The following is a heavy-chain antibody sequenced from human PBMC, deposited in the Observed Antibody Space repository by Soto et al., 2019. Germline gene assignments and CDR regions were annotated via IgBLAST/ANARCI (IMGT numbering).Heavy chain of an antibody. J-gene: IGHJ5*02. Sequence: PGQGLEWIGYISYSGSTYYNPSLKSRVTISVDTSKNQFSLKLSSVTAADTAVYYCARDLPSPLGIAVDGWFDPWGQGTLVTVSS. CDR3: ARDLPSPLGIAVDGWFDP. V-gene: IGHV4-31*02. CDR2: ISYSGST. D-gene: IGHD6-19*01.